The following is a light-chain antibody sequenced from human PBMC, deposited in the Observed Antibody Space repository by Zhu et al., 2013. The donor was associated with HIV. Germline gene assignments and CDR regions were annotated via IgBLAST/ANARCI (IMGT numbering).Light chain of an antibody. CDR1: SSDVGGYNY. V-gene: IGLV2-14*01. CDR3: QAWDSGTVV. J-gene: IGLJ2*01. CDR2: EVS. Sequence: QSALTQPASVSGSPGQSITISCTGTSSDVGGYNYVSWYQHHPGKAPKLMIYEVSNRPSGVSNRFSGSKSGNTASLTISGLQAEDEADYYCQAWDSGTVVFGGGTKLTVL.